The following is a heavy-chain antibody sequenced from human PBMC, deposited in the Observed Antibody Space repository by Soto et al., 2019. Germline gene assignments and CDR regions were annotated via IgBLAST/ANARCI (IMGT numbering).Heavy chain of an antibody. D-gene: IGHD6-19*01. CDR2: ISAYNGNR. CDR1: GYTFFDYG. V-gene: IGHV1-18*01. Sequence: QVQLVQSGAEVKKPGASVKVSCKASGYTFFDYGISWVRQAPGQGLEGMGWISAYNGNRNYAGKFQGRATMTTETSTSTAYMELRSLRSDATAVYYCARDGITLAGSFDYWGQGTLVTVSS. CDR3: ARDGITLAGSFDY. J-gene: IGHJ4*02.